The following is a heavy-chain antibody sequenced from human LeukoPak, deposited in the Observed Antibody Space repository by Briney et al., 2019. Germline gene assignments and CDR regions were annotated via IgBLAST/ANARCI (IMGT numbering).Heavy chain of an antibody. CDR1: GYTFTSNG. Sequence: ASVKVSCKASGYTFTSNGITWVRQAPGQGLEWVGWISCNNGDTRYAQKFQGRVTMSTDTSTSTAYMELRSLRFDDTAIYYCAKDWHILTGRNCFDPWGQGTLVTVSS. D-gene: IGHD3-9*01. J-gene: IGHJ5*02. V-gene: IGHV1-18*01. CDR2: ISCNNGDT. CDR3: AKDWHILTGRNCFDP.